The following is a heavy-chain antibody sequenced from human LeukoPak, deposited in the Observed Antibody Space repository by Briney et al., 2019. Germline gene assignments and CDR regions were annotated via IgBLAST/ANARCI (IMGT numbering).Heavy chain of an antibody. CDR2: ISSSGSTI. CDR3: ARGPGAYCSGTTCYVY. V-gene: IGHV3-48*03. Sequence: GGSLRLSCAASGFTFSSYEMNWVRQAPGKGLEWVSYISSSGSTIYYADSVKGRFTISRDNAKNSLYLQMNSLRVEDTAVYYCARGPGAYCSGTTCYVYWGQGTLVTVSS. CDR1: GFTFSSYE. J-gene: IGHJ4*02. D-gene: IGHD2-2*01.